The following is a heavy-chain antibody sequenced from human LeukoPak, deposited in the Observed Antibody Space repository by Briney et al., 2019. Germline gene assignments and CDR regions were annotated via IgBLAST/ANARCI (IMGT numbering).Heavy chain of an antibody. Sequence: GGSLRLSCAASGFPLSSYAMSWVRQASGKGLEWVSVISGSGGSTYYADSVKGRFTISRDNSKNTLYLQMNSLRADDTAVYYCAKEWGVDYGLRYWGQGTLVTASS. V-gene: IGHV3-23*01. CDR3: AKEWGVDYGLRY. CDR2: ISGSGGST. D-gene: IGHD4-17*01. CDR1: GFPLSSYA. J-gene: IGHJ4*02.